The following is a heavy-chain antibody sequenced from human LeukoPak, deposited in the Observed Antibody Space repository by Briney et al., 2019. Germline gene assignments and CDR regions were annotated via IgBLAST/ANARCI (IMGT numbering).Heavy chain of an antibody. CDR2: IHHAGKI. CDR3: AHLCGGDCPSGLYYGMDV. Sequence: SETLSLTCAVYGGSSSGYYWSWIRQPPGKGLEWIGEIHHAGKIIYNPSLKSRVTISIERSKNQFSLNLNSVTAADTAVYYCAHLCGGDCPSGLYYGMDVWGQGTTVTVSS. J-gene: IGHJ6*02. CDR1: GGSSSGYY. D-gene: IGHD2-21*02. V-gene: IGHV4-34*01.